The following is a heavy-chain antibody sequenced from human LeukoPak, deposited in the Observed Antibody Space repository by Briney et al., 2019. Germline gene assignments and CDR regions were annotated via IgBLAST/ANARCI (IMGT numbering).Heavy chain of an antibody. V-gene: IGHV4-59*08. CDR1: GVSLIGYS. Sequence: PSETLSLTCAVSGVSLIGYSWGWIRQPPGKGLECICDIHSSEGTAHNASLKSRLTTLLDTSKNQFSLTLSPVTAADTAVYYCARHVYGEGMVVWGKGTTVTVSS. CDR2: IHSSEGT. J-gene: IGHJ6*04. CDR3: ARHVYGEGMVV. D-gene: IGHD4-17*01.